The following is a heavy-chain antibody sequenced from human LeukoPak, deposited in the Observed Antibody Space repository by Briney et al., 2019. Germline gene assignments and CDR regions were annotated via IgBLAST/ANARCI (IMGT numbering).Heavy chain of an antibody. J-gene: IGHJ5*02. CDR1: GYTFTSYG. D-gene: IGHD6-13*01. CDR3: ARDPKSIAAAGTGRWFDP. CDR2: ISAYNGNT. Sequence: GASVKVSCKASGYTFTSYGISWVRQAPGQGLEWMGWISAYNGNTNYAQKLQGRVTMTTDTSTSTAYMELRSLRSDDTAVYYCARDPKSIAAAGTGRWFDPWGQGTLVTVSS. V-gene: IGHV1-18*01.